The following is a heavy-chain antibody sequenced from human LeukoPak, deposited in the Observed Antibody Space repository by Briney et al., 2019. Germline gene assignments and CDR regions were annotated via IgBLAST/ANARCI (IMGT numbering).Heavy chain of an antibody. Sequence: GGSLRLSCAASGFTFISFTMNWVRQAPGQGMEWVSSISTTSDYIYYADSVKGRFTISRDNAKNSLYLQMNSLRADDTAVYYCARLGRWSSDYWGQGALVTVSS. J-gene: IGHJ4*02. D-gene: IGHD2-8*01. CDR1: GFTFISFT. CDR2: ISTTSDYI. CDR3: ARLGRWSSDY. V-gene: IGHV3-21*01.